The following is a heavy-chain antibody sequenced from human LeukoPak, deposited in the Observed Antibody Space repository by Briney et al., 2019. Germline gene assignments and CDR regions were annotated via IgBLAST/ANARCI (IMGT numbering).Heavy chain of an antibody. CDR1: GYTFTSYY. CDR3: ARGSESSGWYWGKGANDY. J-gene: IGHJ4*02. V-gene: IGHV1-2*02. Sequence: ASVKVSCKASGYTFTSYYMHWVRQAPGQGLEWMGWINPNSGGTNYAQKFQGRVTMTRDMSISTAYMELSRLRSDDTAVYYCARGSESSGWYWGKGANDYWGQGTLVTVSS. CDR2: INPNSGGT. D-gene: IGHD6-19*01.